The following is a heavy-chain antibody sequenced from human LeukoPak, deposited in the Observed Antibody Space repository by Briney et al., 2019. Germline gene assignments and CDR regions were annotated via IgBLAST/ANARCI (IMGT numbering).Heavy chain of an antibody. Sequence: SCKASGYTFTGYYMHWVRQAPGKGLEWVAVISYDGSNKYYADSVKGRFTISRDNSKNTLYLQMNSLRAEDTAVYYCARDAKLGYCSSTSCLGNAFDIWGQGTMVTVSS. D-gene: IGHD2-2*01. CDR2: ISYDGSNK. V-gene: IGHV3-30*01. J-gene: IGHJ3*02. CDR1: GYTFTGYY. CDR3: ARDAKLGYCSSTSCLGNAFDI.